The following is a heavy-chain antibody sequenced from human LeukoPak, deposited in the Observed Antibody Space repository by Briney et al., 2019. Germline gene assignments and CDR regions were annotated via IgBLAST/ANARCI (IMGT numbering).Heavy chain of an antibody. V-gene: IGHV1-46*01. Sequence: GASVKVSCKASGYTFTSYYMHWVRHAPGHGLEWMGIINPSGGSTSYAQKFQGRVTMTRDTSTSTVYMELSSLRSEDTAVYYCARDNIVVVPAASGKHHNLDHWGQGTLVTVSS. D-gene: IGHD2-2*01. CDR2: INPSGGST. J-gene: IGHJ4*02. CDR1: GYTFTSYY. CDR3: ARDNIVVVPAASGKHHNLDH.